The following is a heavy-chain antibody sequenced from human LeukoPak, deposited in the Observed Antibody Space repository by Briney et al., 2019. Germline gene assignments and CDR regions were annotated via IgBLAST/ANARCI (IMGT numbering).Heavy chain of an antibody. CDR3: ARHRPVGASSGYYYYYYYMDV. D-gene: IGHD3-22*01. J-gene: IGHJ6*03. CDR2: IYPGDSDT. CDR1: GYSFTSYW. V-gene: IGHV5-51*01. Sequence: GESLKISCKGSGYSFTSYWIGWVRQMPGKGLEWMGIIYPGDSDTRYSPSFQGQVTISADKSISTAYLQWSSLKASDTAMYYCARHRPVGASSGYYYYYYYMDVWGKGTTVTVSS.